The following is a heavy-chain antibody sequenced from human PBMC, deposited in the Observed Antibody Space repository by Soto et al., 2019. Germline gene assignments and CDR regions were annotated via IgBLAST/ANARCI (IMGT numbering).Heavy chain of an antibody. Sequence: GGSLRLSCAASGFTFSSYAMNWVRQAPGKGLEWVSVISGSDGSTYYADSVKGRFTISRDNSKNTLNLQMNSLRAEDTAVYYCARRSSSWYFDYWGQGSLVTVSS. D-gene: IGHD6-13*01. CDR1: GFTFSSYA. CDR2: ISGSDGST. CDR3: ARRSSSWYFDY. V-gene: IGHV3-23*01. J-gene: IGHJ4*02.